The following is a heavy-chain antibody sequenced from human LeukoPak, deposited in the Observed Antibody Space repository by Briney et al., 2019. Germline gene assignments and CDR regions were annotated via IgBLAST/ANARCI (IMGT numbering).Heavy chain of an antibody. CDR2: IHYSGST. V-gene: IGHV4-59*01. J-gene: IGHJ1*01. CDR3: ASYAGSGYCKH. CDR1: GGSISSYY. Sequence: SETLSLTCTVSGGSISSYYWSWIRQPPGKGLEWIGYIHYSGSTHYNPSLKSRVTISVDTSKNQVSLKLRSVTAADTAVYYCASYAGSGYCKHWGQGTLVTVSS. D-gene: IGHD3-22*01.